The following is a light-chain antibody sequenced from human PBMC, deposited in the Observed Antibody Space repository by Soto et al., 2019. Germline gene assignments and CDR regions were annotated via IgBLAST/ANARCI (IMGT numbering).Light chain of an antibody. J-gene: IGLJ2*01. CDR2: EGS. CDR3: CSYAGSSVVV. Sequence: HSALTQPASVSGSPGQSITISCTGTSSDVGSYNLVSWYQQHPGKAPKLMIYEGSKRPSGVSNRFSGSKSGNTASLTISGLQAEDEADYYCCSYAGSSVVVFGGGTQLTVL. V-gene: IGLV2-23*01. CDR1: SSDVGSYNL.